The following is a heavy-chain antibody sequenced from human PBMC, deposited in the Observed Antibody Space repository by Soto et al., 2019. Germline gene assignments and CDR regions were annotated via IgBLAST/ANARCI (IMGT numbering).Heavy chain of an antibody. V-gene: IGHV3-30*03. CDR1: GFIFSTYS. CDR2: TTFDGINK. Sequence: QVQLVESGGGVVQPGRSLRLSCAASGFIFSTYSIHWVRQAPGKGLEWVAVTTFDGINKYNADSVKGRFTISRDASKTTVYLQMNSLTTEATAVYFCARETDGMDVWGQGTTVTVSS. J-gene: IGHJ6*02. CDR3: ARETDGMDV.